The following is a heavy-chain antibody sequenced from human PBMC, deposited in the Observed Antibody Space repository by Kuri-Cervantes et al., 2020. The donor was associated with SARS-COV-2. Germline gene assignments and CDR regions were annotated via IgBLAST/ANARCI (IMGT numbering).Heavy chain of an antibody. D-gene: IGHD1-7*01. CDR2: TTDDGTNK. J-gene: IGHJ2*01. V-gene: IGHV3-30*03. CDR3: ARGFELLRDFDL. CDR1: GFTFRSYG. Sequence: GGSLRLSCVASGFTFRSYGVTWVRQAPGKGLEWVAVTTDDGTNKYYADSVKGRFTISRDNSKNTLYLQMNSLRTEDTAVYYCARGFELLRDFDLWGRGTLVTVSS.